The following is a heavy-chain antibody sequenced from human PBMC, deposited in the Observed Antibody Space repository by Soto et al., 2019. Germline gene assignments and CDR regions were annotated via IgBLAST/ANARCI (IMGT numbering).Heavy chain of an antibody. CDR3: ARGKEWEQPSNHYDFDY. J-gene: IGHJ4*02. D-gene: IGHD1-26*01. V-gene: IGHV1-69*06. CDR2: IIPILGTI. CDR1: GRTFLISA. Sequence: QVQLVQSGAEVKTPGSSVRVSCKTAGRTFLISAIAWVRQAPGQGLEWMGGIIPILGTIHIAQNFQGRVNLTADRSTSTDYMDLSSLRSEDTGTSFCARGKEWEQPSNHYDFDYWGQGSQVIVSS.